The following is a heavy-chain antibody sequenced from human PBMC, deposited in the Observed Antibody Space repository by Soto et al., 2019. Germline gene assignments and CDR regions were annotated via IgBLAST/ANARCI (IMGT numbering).Heavy chain of an antibody. Sequence: PSETLSLTCTVSGGSISSGGYYWSWFRQHPGKGLEWIGYIYYSGSTYYNPSLKSRVTISVDTSKNQFSLKLSSVTAADTAVYYCARVYNCNYSLWGQGTLVTVSS. V-gene: IGHV4-31*03. J-gene: IGHJ4*02. CDR2: IYYSGST. CDR3: ARVYNCNYSL. CDR1: GGSISSGGYY. D-gene: IGHD1-1*01.